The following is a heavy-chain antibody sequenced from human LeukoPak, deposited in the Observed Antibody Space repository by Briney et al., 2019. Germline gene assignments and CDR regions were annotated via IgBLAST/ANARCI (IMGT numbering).Heavy chain of an antibody. CDR1: GFTISSYW. D-gene: IGHD3-16*01. Sequence: GGSLRVSCAASGFTISSYWMSWARQAPGKGLEWVASINHNGNVNYYVDSVKGRFTISRDNAKNSLYLQMSNLRAEDTAVYFCARGGGLDVWGQGATVTVSS. V-gene: IGHV3-7*03. J-gene: IGHJ6*02. CDR3: ARGGGLDV. CDR2: INHNGNVN.